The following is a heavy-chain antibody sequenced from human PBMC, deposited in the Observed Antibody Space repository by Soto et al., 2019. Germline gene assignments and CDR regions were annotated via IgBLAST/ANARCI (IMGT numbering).Heavy chain of an antibody. V-gene: IGHV3-23*01. D-gene: IGHD1-26*01. CDR2: ISGSGGST. CDR3: AKDQYSGSPGKPDY. Sequence: RLSNTVAGVNFISHGMRWVSQTPGKGLEWVSAISGSGGSTYYADSVKGRFTISRDNSKNTLYLQMNTLRAEDTAVYYCAKDQYSGSPGKPDYWGQGTLVTVSS. CDR1: GVNFISHG. J-gene: IGHJ4*02.